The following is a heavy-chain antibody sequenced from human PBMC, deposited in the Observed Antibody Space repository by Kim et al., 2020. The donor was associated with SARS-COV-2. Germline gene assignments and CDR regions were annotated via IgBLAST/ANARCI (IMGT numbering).Heavy chain of an antibody. CDR3: TTDVHSSSWHYPDYYGMDV. Sequence: GGSLRLSCAASGFTFSNAWMSWVRQAPGKGLEWVGRIKSKTDGGTTDYAAPVKGRFTISRDDSKNTLYLQMNSLKTEDTAVYYCTTDVHSSSWHYPDYYGMDVWGQGTTVTVSS. D-gene: IGHD6-13*01. CDR2: IKSKTDGGTT. V-gene: IGHV3-15*01. J-gene: IGHJ6*02. CDR1: GFTFSNAW.